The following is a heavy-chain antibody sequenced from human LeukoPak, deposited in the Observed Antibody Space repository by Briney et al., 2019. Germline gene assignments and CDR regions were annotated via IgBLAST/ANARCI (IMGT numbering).Heavy chain of an antibody. Sequence: PGGSLRLSCAASGFTFSSYGMRWVRQAPGKGLEWVAVIWYDGSNKYYADSVKGRFTISRDNSKNTLYLQMNSLRAEDTAVYYCARDSSDVEMATITSLPDYWGQGTLVTVSS. CDR1: GFTFSSYG. D-gene: IGHD5-24*01. CDR2: IWYDGSNK. J-gene: IGHJ4*02. CDR3: ARDSSDVEMATITSLPDY. V-gene: IGHV3-33*01.